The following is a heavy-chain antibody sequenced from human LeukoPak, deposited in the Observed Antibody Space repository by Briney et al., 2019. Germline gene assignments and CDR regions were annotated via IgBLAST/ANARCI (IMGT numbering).Heavy chain of an antibody. D-gene: IGHD5-24*01. Sequence: GGSLRLSCAASGFTFSNGLMSWVRQAPGKGVEGVGRIKSKTDGGTTDYAARVKGRFTITRDDSKTTLHLQMNSLKTEDTAVYYSTTGERWLQLAYFDYWGQGTLVTVSS. CDR2: IKSKTDGGTT. V-gene: IGHV3-15*01. CDR3: TTGERWLQLAYFDY. J-gene: IGHJ4*02. CDR1: GFTFSNGL.